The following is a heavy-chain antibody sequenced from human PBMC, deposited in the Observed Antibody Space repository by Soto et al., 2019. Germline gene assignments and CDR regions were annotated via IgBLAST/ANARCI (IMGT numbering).Heavy chain of an antibody. V-gene: IGHV1-69*13. J-gene: IGHJ6*02. CDR1: GGTFSSYA. D-gene: IGHD5-12*01. CDR3: ARDRNIVATIYNYYGMDV. Sequence: GASVKVSCKXSGGTFSSYAISWVRQAPGQGLEWMGGIIPIFGTANYAQKFQGRVTITADESTSTAYMELSSPRSEDTAVYYCARDRNIVATIYNYYGMDVWGQGTTVTVSS. CDR2: IIPIFGTA.